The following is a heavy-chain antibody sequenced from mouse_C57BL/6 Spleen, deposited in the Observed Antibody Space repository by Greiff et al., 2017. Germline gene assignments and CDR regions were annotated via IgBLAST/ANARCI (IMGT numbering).Heavy chain of an antibody. V-gene: IGHV1-80*01. D-gene: IGHD2-5*01. J-gene: IGHJ4*01. Sequence: VQLQQSGAELVKPGASVKISCKASGYAFSSYWIGQIYPGDGDTNYNGKFKGKATLTADKSSSTAYMQLSSLTSEDSAVYFCARQAYYSNQYYAMDYWGQGTSVTVSS. CDR2: IYPGDGDT. CDR3: ARQAYYSNQYYAMDY. CDR1: GYAFSSYW.